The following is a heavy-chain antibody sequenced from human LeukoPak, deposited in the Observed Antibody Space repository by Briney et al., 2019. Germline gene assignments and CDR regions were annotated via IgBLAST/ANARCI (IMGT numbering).Heavy chain of an antibody. Sequence: PSETLSLTCTVSGYSISSGYYWGWIRQPPGKGLEWIGSIYHSGSTYYNPSLKSRVTISVDKSKNQFSLKLSSVTAADTAVYYCARDVATIAEGQDYWGQGTLVTVSS. CDR3: ARDVATIAEGQDY. D-gene: IGHD4/OR15-4a*01. V-gene: IGHV4-38-2*02. J-gene: IGHJ4*02. CDR2: IYHSGST. CDR1: GYSISSGYY.